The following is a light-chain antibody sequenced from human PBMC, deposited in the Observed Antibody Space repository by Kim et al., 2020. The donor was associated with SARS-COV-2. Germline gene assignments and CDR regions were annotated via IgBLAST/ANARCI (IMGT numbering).Light chain of an antibody. CDR3: AAWDDSLSGWV. J-gene: IGLJ3*02. CDR1: SSNIGSNY. V-gene: IGLV1-47*02. Sequence: RVTISCSGSSSNIGSNYVYWYQQLPGTAPKLLIYSNNQRPSGVPDRFSGSKSGTSASLAISGLRSEDEADYYCAAWDDSLSGWVFGGGTQLTVL. CDR2: SNN.